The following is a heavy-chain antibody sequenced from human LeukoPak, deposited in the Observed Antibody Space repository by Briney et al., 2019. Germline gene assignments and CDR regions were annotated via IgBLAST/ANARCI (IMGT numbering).Heavy chain of an antibody. V-gene: IGHV1-2*02. Sequence: ASVKVSCKASGYTFTGYYMHWVRQAPGQGLEWMGWINPNSGGTSYAQKFQGRVTMTRDTSISTAYMELSRLRSDDTAVYYCARGGNRQQLVLIFDYWGQGTLVTVSS. D-gene: IGHD6-13*01. CDR2: INPNSGGT. CDR3: ARGGNRQQLVLIFDY. CDR1: GYTFTGYY. J-gene: IGHJ4*02.